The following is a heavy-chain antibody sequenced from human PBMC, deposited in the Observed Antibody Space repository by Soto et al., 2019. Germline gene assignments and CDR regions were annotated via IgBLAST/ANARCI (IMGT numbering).Heavy chain of an antibody. J-gene: IGHJ4*02. CDR1: GFTFSSYS. D-gene: IGHD3-16*01. V-gene: IGHV3-30*04. Sequence: GGSLRLSCAASGFTFSSYSLHWVRQAPGKGLEWVAVISSDGSTTYYADSVKGRFTVSRDNSRNTLYLQMNSLRTDDTAVYYGAGGGGSLNPGFDLWGQVTLVTSSS. CDR2: ISSDGSTT. CDR3: AGGGGSLNPGFDL.